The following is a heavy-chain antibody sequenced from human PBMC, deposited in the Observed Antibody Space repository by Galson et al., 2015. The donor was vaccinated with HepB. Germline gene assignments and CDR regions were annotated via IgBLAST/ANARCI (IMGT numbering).Heavy chain of an antibody. CDR3: ATQGREWSVDY. Sequence: SLRLSCAASGFTFSSYGMHWVRQAPGKGLEWVAVIWYDGSNKYYADSVKGRFTISRDNSKNTLYLQMNSLRAEDTAVYYCATQGREWSVDYWGQGTLVTVSS. J-gene: IGHJ4*02. CDR2: IWYDGSNK. V-gene: IGHV3-33*01. D-gene: IGHD2-8*01. CDR1: GFTFSSYG.